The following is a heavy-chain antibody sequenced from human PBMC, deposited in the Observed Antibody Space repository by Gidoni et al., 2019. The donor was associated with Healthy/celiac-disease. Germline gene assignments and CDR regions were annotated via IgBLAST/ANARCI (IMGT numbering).Heavy chain of an antibody. CDR3: ARDDGSGSSNYFDY. CDR1: GFTFCGYV. J-gene: IGHJ4*02. Sequence: QVQLAGAGGGVLQPGRSLCFSAAAFGFTFCGYVLLWVRQAPGKGLEWVVVISYDGSNKYYADTVKCRFTISRDNSKNSLYMQMNSLRAEDTAVYYCARDDGSGSSNYFDYWGQGTLVTVSS. V-gene: IGHV3-30*04. D-gene: IGHD1-26*01. CDR2: ISYDGSNK.